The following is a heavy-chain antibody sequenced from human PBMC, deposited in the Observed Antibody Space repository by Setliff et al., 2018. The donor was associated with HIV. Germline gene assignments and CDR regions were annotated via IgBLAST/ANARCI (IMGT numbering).Heavy chain of an antibody. J-gene: IGHJ4*02. V-gene: IGHV4-59*08. CDR1: GGSISSHY. D-gene: IGHD3-10*01. CDR3: ARVGSGSDY. Sequence: PSETLSLTCTVSGGSISSHYWSWIRQPPGKGLEWIGSIYYSGSTNYNPSLKSRVTISVDTSKNQFSLKLSSVTAADTAVYYCARVGSGSDYWGQGTLVTVSS. CDR2: IYYSGST.